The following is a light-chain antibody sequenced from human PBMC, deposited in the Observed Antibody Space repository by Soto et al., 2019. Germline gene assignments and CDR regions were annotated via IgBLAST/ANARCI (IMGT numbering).Light chain of an antibody. CDR3: HQRSNWIFT. CDR1: QSVSSY. V-gene: IGKV3-11*01. Sequence: EIVLTQSPATLSLSPGERATLSCRASQSVSSYLAWYQQKPGQAPRLLIYDASNRATGIPARFSGSGSGTDFTLTISSLEPEDFAVYYCHQRSNWIFTFGPGTKVDLK. J-gene: IGKJ3*01. CDR2: DAS.